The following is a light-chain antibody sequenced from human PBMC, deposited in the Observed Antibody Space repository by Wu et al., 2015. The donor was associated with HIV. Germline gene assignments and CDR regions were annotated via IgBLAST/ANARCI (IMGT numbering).Light chain of an antibody. CDR2: DAI. CDR3: QQYVSSPT. V-gene: IGKV3-11*01. Sequence: EIVLTQSPDILSVSPGERATLSCRASQSISTSLAWYQQKPGQAPRLLIYDAIYRATGIPARFSGSGSGTDFTLTISSLESEDFAVYFCQQYVSSPTFGQGTRLEIK. J-gene: IGKJ5*01. CDR1: QSISTS.